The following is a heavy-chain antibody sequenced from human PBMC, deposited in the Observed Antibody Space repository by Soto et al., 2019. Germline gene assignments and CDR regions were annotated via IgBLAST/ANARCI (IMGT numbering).Heavy chain of an antibody. Sequence: PGGSLRLSCAASGFTFSSYSMNWVRQAPGKGLEWVSYISSSSSTIYYADSVKGRFTISRDNAKNSLYLQMNSLRAEDTAVYYCARDREDYGDYYYMDVWGKGTTVTVSS. CDR1: GFTFSSYS. CDR3: ARDREDYGDYYYMDV. CDR2: ISSSSSTI. D-gene: IGHD4-17*01. V-gene: IGHV3-48*01. J-gene: IGHJ6*03.